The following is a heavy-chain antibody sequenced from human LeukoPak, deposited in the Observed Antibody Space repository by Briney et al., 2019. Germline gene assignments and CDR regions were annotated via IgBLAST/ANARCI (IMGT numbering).Heavy chain of an antibody. Sequence: MAGGSLRLSCAASGFTFSDHYMSWFRQAPGKGLEWVSYISNSGSLKYYADSVKGRFTISRDNAKNSLYLQMNSLRAEDTAVYYCARELYSGYVGFDYWGQGTLVTVSS. D-gene: IGHD5-12*01. CDR2: ISNSGSLK. V-gene: IGHV3-11*04. CDR3: ARELYSGYVGFDY. J-gene: IGHJ4*02. CDR1: GFTFSDHY.